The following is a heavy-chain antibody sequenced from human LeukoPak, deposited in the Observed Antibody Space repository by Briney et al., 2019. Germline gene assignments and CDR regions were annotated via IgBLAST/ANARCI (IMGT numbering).Heavy chain of an antibody. V-gene: IGHV1-69*13. D-gene: IGHD2-15*01. J-gene: IGHJ5*02. CDR1: GGTFSSYA. CDR2: IIPIFGTA. CDR3: ARDTGYCSGGSCFLFDP. Sequence: AAVKVSCKASGGTFSSYAISWVRQAPGQGLEWMGGIIPIFGTANYAQKFQGRVTITADESTSKAYMELSSLRSEDTAVYYCARDTGYCSGGSCFLFDPWGQGTLVTVSP.